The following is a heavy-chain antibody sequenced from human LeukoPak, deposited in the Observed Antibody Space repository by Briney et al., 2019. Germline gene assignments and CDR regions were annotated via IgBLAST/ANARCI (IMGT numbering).Heavy chain of an antibody. Sequence: SETQSLTCAVYGGSFSGYYWSWIRQPPGKGLEWIGEINHSGSTNYNPSLKSRVTISVDTSKNQFSLKLSSVTAADTAVYYCASKSGSYSAVGYWGQGTLVTVSS. CDR2: INHSGST. CDR3: ASKSGSYSAVGY. CDR1: GGSFSGYY. J-gene: IGHJ4*02. V-gene: IGHV4-34*01. D-gene: IGHD3-10*01.